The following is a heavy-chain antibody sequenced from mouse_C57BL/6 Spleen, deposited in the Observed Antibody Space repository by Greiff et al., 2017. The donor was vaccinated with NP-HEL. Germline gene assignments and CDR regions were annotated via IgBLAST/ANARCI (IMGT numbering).Heavy chain of an antibody. V-gene: IGHV1-85*01. D-gene: IGHD2-3*01. CDR3: AREGIYDGYPWFAY. J-gene: IGHJ3*01. CDR2: IYPRDGST. Sequence: QVQLQQSGPELVKPGASVKLSCKASGYTFTSYDINWVKQRPGQGLEWIGWIYPRDGSTKYNEKFKGKATLTVDTSSSTAYMELHSLTSEDSAVYFCAREGIYDGYPWFAYWGQGTLVTVSA. CDR1: GYTFTSYD.